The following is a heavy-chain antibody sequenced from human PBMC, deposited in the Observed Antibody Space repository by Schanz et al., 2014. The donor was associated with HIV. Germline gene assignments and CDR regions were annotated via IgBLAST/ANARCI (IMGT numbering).Heavy chain of an antibody. V-gene: IGHV3-23*04. CDR2: ISGGGGST. CDR3: AKDLRHTSGPFDY. Sequence: VQLVESGGGVVQPGRSLRLSCAASGITFSTSGMHWVRQAPGKGLEWASAISGGGGSTYYADSVKGRFTISRDNSKNTLYLQMSDLKDEDTAVYYCAKDLRHTSGPFDYRGQGTLVTVSS. D-gene: IGHD6-19*01. CDR1: GITFSTSG. J-gene: IGHJ4*02.